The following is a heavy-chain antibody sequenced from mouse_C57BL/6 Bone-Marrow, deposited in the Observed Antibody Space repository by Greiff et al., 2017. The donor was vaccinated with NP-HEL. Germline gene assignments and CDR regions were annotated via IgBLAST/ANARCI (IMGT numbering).Heavy chain of an antibody. D-gene: IGHD1-1*01. Sequence: QVQLQQPGAELVRPGSSVKLSCKASGYTFTSYWMDWVKQRPGQGLEWIGNIYPSDSETHYNQKFKDKATLTVDKSSSTAYMELNSLTSEDSAVYYCARGTTVVFDYWGQGTTLTVSS. CDR1: GYTFTSYW. CDR2: IYPSDSET. V-gene: IGHV1-61*01. CDR3: ARGTTVVFDY. J-gene: IGHJ2*01.